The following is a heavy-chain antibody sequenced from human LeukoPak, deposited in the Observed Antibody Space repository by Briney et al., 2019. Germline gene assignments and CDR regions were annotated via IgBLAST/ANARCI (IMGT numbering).Heavy chain of an antibody. Sequence: GGSLRLSCAASGFTFGSYSMTWVRQAPGKGLEWVSYISGSSSTIYYADSVKGRFTISRDNAKNSLYLQMNSLRAEDTAVYYCARDDSSGYPFDYWGQGTLVTVSS. CDR2: ISGSSSTI. CDR1: GFTFGSYS. D-gene: IGHD3-22*01. V-gene: IGHV3-48*01. J-gene: IGHJ4*02. CDR3: ARDDSSGYPFDY.